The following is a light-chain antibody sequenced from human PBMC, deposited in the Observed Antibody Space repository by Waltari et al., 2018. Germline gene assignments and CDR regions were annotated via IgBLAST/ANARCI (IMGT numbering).Light chain of an antibody. V-gene: IGKV3-20*01. CDR2: GAS. CDR1: QRISRS. J-gene: IGKJ1*01. Sequence: EIMLTQSPGTLSLSPGERATLSCRASQRISRSLAWYQHKPGQAPRRLIYGASSRATGIPDRFSGSGSGTDFSLTISRLQPEDFAVYYCQHYVRLPATFGQGTKVDIK. CDR3: QHYVRLPAT.